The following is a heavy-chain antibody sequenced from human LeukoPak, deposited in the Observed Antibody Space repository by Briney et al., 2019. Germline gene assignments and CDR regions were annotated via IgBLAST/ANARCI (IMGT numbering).Heavy chain of an antibody. J-gene: IGHJ4*02. Sequence: GGSLRLSCAASGFTFSSYAMHWVRQAPGKGLEWVAVISYDGSNKYYADSVKGRFTISRDNSKNTLYLQMNSLRAEDTAVYYCARRRDSDYWGQGTLVTVSS. CDR1: GFTFSSYA. CDR3: ARRRDSDY. V-gene: IGHV3-30-3*01. D-gene: IGHD2-15*01. CDR2: ISYDGSNK.